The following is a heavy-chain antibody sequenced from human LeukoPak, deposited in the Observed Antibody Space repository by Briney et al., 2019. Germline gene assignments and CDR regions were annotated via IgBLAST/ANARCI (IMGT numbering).Heavy chain of an antibody. CDR1: GYTLTESS. V-gene: IGHV1-24*01. CDR3: VTDIRSGWRNF. D-gene: IGHD6-19*01. Sequence: ASVKVSCKVSGYTLTESSIHWVRPAPGEGLEWMGGFDPENGEAIYAQKIQGRVTMTEDTSIDTAYIELRSLRSDDTAVYYCVTDIRSGWRNFWGQGTLITVSS. J-gene: IGHJ4*02. CDR2: FDPENGEA.